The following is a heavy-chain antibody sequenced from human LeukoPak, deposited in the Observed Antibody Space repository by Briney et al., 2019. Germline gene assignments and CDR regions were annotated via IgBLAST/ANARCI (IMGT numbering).Heavy chain of an antibody. J-gene: IGHJ5*01. D-gene: IGHD3-10*01. CDR3: VSGFCRPMYSGSTGGDS. CDR2: IKQDGSEK. CDR1: GFNSSTNR. Sequence: GGSLSLSCAATGFNSSTNRMSWLHQAPGKGLEWVANIKQDGSEKYYADSVKGRCTISRDNTQNSLFLQINGLRAEDTAVYYCVSGFCRPMYSGSTGGDSWGHRTLVTVSS. V-gene: IGHV3-7*01.